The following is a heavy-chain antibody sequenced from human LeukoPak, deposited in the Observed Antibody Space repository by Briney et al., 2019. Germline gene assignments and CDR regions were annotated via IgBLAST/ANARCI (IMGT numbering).Heavy chain of an antibody. CDR1: GITFRSYI. D-gene: IGHD3-3*01. CDR3: AKDFGIFSN. J-gene: IGHJ4*02. Sequence: GGSLRLSCAASGITFRSYIMHWVRKVPGKGLEWFSAISATGGNTHSADSVKGRFTISRDSSKNTLYLQMNSLRAENTPIYYCAKDFGIFSNWGQGTLVTVSS. CDR2: ISATGGNT. V-gene: IGHV3-23*01.